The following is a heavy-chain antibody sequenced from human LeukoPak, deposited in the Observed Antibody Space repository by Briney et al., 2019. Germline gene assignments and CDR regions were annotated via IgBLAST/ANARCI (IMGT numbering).Heavy chain of an antibody. CDR2: INHSGST. CDR3: ARGPPRRRYCGSGSPDY. CDR1: GGSFSGYY. J-gene: IGHJ4*02. V-gene: IGHV4-34*01. Sequence: KPSETLSLTCAVYGGSFSGYYWSWIRQPPGKGLEWIGEINHSGSTNYNPSLKSRVTISVDTSKNQFSLKLSSVTAADTAVYYCARGPPRRRYCGSGSPDYWGQGTLVTVSS. D-gene: IGHD3-10*01.